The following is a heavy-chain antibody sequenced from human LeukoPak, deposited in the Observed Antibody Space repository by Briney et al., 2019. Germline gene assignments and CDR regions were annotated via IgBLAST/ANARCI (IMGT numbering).Heavy chain of an antibody. V-gene: IGHV3-74*01. CDR1: GFTLSDYW. D-gene: IGHD1-7*01. Sequence: PGGSVGLSCAASGFTLSDYWMNWVRQVPGKGPVWVSHISPDGRNIAYADSVKGRFTISRDSAKNTLYLQMNSLRVGDTAVYYCVRDGGGTTPYDCWGQGTLVTVSS. CDR2: ISPDGRNI. J-gene: IGHJ4*02. CDR3: VRDGGGTTPYDC.